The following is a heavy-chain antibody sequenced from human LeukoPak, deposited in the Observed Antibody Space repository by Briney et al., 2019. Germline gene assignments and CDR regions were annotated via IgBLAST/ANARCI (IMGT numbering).Heavy chain of an antibody. CDR1: GGSISSFY. V-gene: IGHV4-59*01. Sequence: SETLSLTCTVSGGSISSFYWSWIRQRPGKGLECVGYIYYKGNTNYSPSLTSRVTISVDTSKTQFSLKLSSLTAADTAVYYCARSYSSGSYYSPFDPWGQGTLVTVSS. D-gene: IGHD3-10*01. CDR2: IYYKGNT. CDR3: ARSYSSGSYYSPFDP. J-gene: IGHJ5*02.